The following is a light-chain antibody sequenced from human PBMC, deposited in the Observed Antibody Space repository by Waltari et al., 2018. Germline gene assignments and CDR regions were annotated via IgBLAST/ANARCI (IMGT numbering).Light chain of an antibody. V-gene: IGKV1-5*03. CDR1: QSIDRW. CDR2: KAS. Sequence: DIQMTQSPSTLSAFVGDRVTISCRASQSIDRWVAWYQQKPGKPPKILIYKASTLQSGVSSRFSGSGSGTEFTLPISSLQPDDFVTYYCQQYSAYPWTFGQGTKV. J-gene: IGKJ1*01. CDR3: QQYSAYPWT.